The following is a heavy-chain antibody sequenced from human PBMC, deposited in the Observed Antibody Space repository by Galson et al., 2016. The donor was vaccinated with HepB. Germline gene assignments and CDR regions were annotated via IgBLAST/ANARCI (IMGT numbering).Heavy chain of an antibody. CDR3: ASGYFYTYLGDY. Sequence: SLRLSCAASGITFSNYWMHWVRQAPGKGLVWVSRINIDGGSTNYADSLKGRFTISRDNAKNMLYLQMNSLRVEDTAVYFCASGYFYTYLGDYWGQGTLVTVSS. D-gene: IGHD2-15*01. CDR1: GITFSNYW. CDR2: INIDGGST. V-gene: IGHV3-74*01. J-gene: IGHJ4*02.